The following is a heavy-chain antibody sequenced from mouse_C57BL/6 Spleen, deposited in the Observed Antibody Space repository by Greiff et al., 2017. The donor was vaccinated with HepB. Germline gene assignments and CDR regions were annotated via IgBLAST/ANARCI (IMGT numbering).Heavy chain of an antibody. CDR3: ASRKLFPYFDY. V-gene: IGHV1-9*01. D-gene: IGHD6-1*01. Sequence: QVQLQQSGAELMKPGASVKLSCKATGYTFTGYWIEWVKQRPGHGLEWIGEIVPGSGSTNYNEKFKGKATFTADTSSNTAYMQLSSLTTEDSAIYYCASRKLFPYFDYWGQGTTLTVSS. CDR1: GYTFTGYW. J-gene: IGHJ2*01. CDR2: IVPGSGST.